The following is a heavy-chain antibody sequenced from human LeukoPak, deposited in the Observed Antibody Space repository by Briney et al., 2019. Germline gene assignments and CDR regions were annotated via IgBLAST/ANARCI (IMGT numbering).Heavy chain of an antibody. CDR2: ISSSSSYI. Sequence: TGGSLRLSCAASGFTFSSYSMNWVRQAPGKGLEWVPSISSSSSYIYYADSVKGRFTISRDNAKNSLYLQMNSLSAEDTAVYYCASDPYSSSWYVGGQGTLVTVSS. J-gene: IGHJ4*02. CDR1: GFTFSSYS. CDR3: ASDPYSSSWYV. V-gene: IGHV3-21*01. D-gene: IGHD6-13*01.